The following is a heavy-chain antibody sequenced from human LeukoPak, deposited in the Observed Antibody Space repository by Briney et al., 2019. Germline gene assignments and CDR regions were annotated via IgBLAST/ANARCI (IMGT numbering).Heavy chain of an antibody. J-gene: IGHJ4*02. D-gene: IGHD5-18*01. CDR3: ARDYMDTAMANIQHDY. CDR1: GFTFSSYW. Sequence: GGSLRLSCAASGFTFSSYWMHWVRQAPGKGLVWVSRINTDGSSTSYADSVKGRFTISRDNAKNSLYLQMNSLRAEDTAVYYCARDYMDTAMANIQHDYWGQGTLVTVSS. V-gene: IGHV3-74*01. CDR2: INTDGSST.